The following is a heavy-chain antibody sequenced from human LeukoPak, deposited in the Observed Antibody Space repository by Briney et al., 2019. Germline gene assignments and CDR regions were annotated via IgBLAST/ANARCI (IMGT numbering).Heavy chain of an antibody. Sequence: GGSLRLSCAASGFTVSRNYMSWVSQAPGKGLEWVSFIYSGNNTYYADSVKGRFTISRDNSKNTLYLQMNNLRAEDTAVYYCARDGRYSGYGYDYWGQGTLVTVSS. CDR1: GFTVSRNY. V-gene: IGHV3-66*01. CDR2: IYSGNNT. D-gene: IGHD5-12*01. J-gene: IGHJ4*02. CDR3: ARDGRYSGYGYDY.